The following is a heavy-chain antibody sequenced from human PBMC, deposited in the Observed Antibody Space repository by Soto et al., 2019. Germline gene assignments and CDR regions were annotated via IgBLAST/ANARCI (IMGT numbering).Heavy chain of an antibody. Sequence: QVQLVESGGGLVKPGGSLTLSCAASGFTFSNYYMTWIRQAPGKGLEWVSYISSNTSYRNYADSVKGRFTISRDNAKNSRHLQMNSLRAEDTAVYYCARVGRGYSANYYYYGMDVWGQGTTVTVSS. CDR3: ARVGRGYSANYYYYGMDV. CDR1: GFTFSNYY. V-gene: IGHV3-11*05. J-gene: IGHJ6*02. D-gene: IGHD2-15*01. CDR2: ISSNTSYR.